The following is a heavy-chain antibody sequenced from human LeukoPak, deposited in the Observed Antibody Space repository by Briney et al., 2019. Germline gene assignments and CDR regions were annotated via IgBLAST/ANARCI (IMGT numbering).Heavy chain of an antibody. D-gene: IGHD6-19*01. Sequence: HGESLKISCKGSGYSFSTYWIGCVRQMPGKRLEWMGIIYPRDSDIRYSPSFQGQVTISADKSISTAYLQWSSLKASDTAIYYCARGSSGYWFDPWGQGTLVTVSS. V-gene: IGHV5-51*01. CDR1: GYSFSTYW. CDR3: ARGSSGYWFDP. J-gene: IGHJ5*02. CDR2: IYPRDSDI.